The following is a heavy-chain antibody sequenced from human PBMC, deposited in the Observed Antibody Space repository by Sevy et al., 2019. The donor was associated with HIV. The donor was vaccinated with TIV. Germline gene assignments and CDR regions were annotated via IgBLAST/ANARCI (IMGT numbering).Heavy chain of an antibody. CDR2: ISSGSSFI. CDR1: GFIFSGYT. V-gene: IGHV3-21*01. CDR3: ARVGLGDCSGTNCPPNDY. J-gene: IGHJ4*02. Sequence: GGSLRLSCAASGFIFSGYTMNWVRQAPGKGLEWVSSISSGSSFIYYADSLQGQFIISRDNARKSLYLQMNNLRVEDTAVYYCARVGLGDCSGTNCPPNDYWGQGTLVTVSS. D-gene: IGHD2-2*01.